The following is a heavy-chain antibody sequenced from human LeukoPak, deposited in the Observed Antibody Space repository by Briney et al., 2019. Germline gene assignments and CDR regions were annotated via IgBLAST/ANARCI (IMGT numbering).Heavy chain of an antibody. Sequence: SETLSLTCAVYGGSFSGYYWSWIRQPPGKGLEWIGEINRSGSTNYNPSLKSRVTISVDTSKNQFSLKLSSVTAADTAVYYCARWGSRGYDYWGQGTLVTVYS. J-gene: IGHJ4*02. CDR1: GGSFSGYY. CDR3: ARWGSRGYDY. V-gene: IGHV4-34*01. CDR2: INRSGST. D-gene: IGHD5-12*01.